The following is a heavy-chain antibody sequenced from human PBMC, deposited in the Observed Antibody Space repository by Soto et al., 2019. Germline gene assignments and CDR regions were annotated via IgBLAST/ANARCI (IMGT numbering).Heavy chain of an antibody. CDR3: AKDKGPYYDILTGYHYFDY. CDR2: ISWNSGSI. Sequence: GGSLRLSCAASGFTFDDYAMHWVRQAPGKGLEWVSGISWNSGSIGYADSVKGRFTISRDNAKNSLYLQMNSLRAEDTALYYCAKDKGPYYDILTGYHYFDYWGQGTLVTVSS. J-gene: IGHJ4*02. CDR1: GFTFDDYA. V-gene: IGHV3-9*01. D-gene: IGHD3-9*01.